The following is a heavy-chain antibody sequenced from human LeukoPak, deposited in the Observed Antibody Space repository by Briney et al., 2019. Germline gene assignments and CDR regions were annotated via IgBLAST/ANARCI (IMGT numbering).Heavy chain of an antibody. CDR3: ARGVVIAPQTFDY. CDR2: IYYSGST. D-gene: IGHD2-21*01. V-gene: IGHV4-39*07. CDR1: GGSISSSSYY. J-gene: IGHJ4*02. Sequence: SETLSLTCTVSGGSISSSSYYWGWIRQPPGKGLEWIGSIYYSGSTYYNPSLMSRVTISVDTSKNQFSLKLSSVTAADTAVYYCARGVVIAPQTFDYWGQGTLVTVSS.